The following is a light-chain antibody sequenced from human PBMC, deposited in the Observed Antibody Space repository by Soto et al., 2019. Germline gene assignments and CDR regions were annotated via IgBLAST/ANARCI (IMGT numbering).Light chain of an antibody. Sequence: IVITQSPATLPISPAATATLSCRASQSLSGNLAWYQQKPGQATRLLLFRASTRATGVPARFSGRGSGTDFTLTISGLQSEDFAVYYCQQYNNWPPETFGQGTKVDIK. CDR3: QQYNNWPPET. J-gene: IGKJ1*01. V-gene: IGKV3-15*01. CDR2: RAS. CDR1: QSLSGN.